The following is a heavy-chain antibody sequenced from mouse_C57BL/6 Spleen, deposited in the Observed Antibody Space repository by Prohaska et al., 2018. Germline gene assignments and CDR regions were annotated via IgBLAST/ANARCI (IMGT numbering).Heavy chain of an antibody. V-gene: IGHV1-84*01. D-gene: IGHD5-1*01. Sequence: QIQLQQSGPELVKPGASVKISCKASGYTFTDYYINWVKQRPGQGLEWIGWIYPGSGNDKYNEKLKGKATLTVDTDASTAYMQLSSLTSEDSAVYCCARSPYLYYFDYWGQGTTLTVSS. J-gene: IGHJ2*01. CDR3: ARSPYLYYFDY. CDR2: IYPGSGND. CDR1: GYTFTDYY.